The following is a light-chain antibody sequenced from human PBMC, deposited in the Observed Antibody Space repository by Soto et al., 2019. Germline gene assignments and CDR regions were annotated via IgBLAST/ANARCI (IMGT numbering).Light chain of an antibody. CDR1: SSDVGGYNY. J-gene: IGLJ2*01. V-gene: IGLV2-14*03. Sequence: QSVLTQPASVSGSPGQSITISCTGTSSDVGGYNYVSWYQHHPGKAPKLLIYNVSDRPSGVSNRFSGSKSGNTASLIISGLQAEDEVDYYCNSYTASRTLVFGGGTKLTVL. CDR3: NSYTASRTLV. CDR2: NVS.